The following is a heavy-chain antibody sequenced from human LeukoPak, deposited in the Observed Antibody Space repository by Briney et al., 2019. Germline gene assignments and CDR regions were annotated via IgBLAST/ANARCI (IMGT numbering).Heavy chain of an antibody. D-gene: IGHD3-9*01. CDR1: GGSISSYY. CDR2: IYYSGST. J-gene: IGHJ4*02. CDR3: ARSKDILTGYCFDY. V-gene: IGHV4-59*01. Sequence: SETLSLTCTVSGGSISSYYWSWIRQPPGKGLEWIGYIYYSGSTNYNPSLKSRVTISVDTSKNQFSLKLSSVTAADTAVYYCARSKDILTGYCFDYWGQRTLVTVSS.